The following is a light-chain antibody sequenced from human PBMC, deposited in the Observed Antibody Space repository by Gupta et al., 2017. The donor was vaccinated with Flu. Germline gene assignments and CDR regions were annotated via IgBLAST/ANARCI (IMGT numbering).Light chain of an antibody. CDR1: PSVSTS. CDR2: DAS. J-gene: IGKJ4*01. V-gene: IGKV3-11*01. CDR3: HQRYNWPLT. Sequence: EIVLTQSPATLSLSPGDRTSLSCRASPSVSTSLAWFQQKPGQAPRLLIYDASNRATGVPDRFSGGGSGTDFTLTITSLEPEDVAVYYCHQRYNWPLTFGGGTSVEIK.